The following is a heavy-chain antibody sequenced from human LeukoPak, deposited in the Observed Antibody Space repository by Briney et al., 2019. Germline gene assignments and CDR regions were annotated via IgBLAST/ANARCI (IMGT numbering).Heavy chain of an antibody. J-gene: IGHJ3*02. V-gene: IGHV4-59*11. CDR1: DDSFSSHY. D-gene: IGHD4-17*01. CDR2: ISYIGST. Sequence: SETLSLTCAVSDDSFSSHYWTWIRQPPGKGLEWIGYISYIGSTNYNPSLKSRVTISIDTPKNQFSLKLSSVTAADTAVYYCARDLVTVTKGFDIWGQGTMVSVSS. CDR3: ARDLVTVTKGFDI.